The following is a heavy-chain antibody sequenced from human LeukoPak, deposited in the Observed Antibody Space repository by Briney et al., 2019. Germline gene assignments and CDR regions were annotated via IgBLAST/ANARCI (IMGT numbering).Heavy chain of an antibody. Sequence: LRLSCAASGFTFHDYAMHWIRQPPGKGLEWIGYIYHSGSTYYNPSLKSRVTISVDRSKNQFSLKLSSVTAADTAVYYCASLNDSSGYYYFDYWGQGTLVTVSS. V-gene: IGHV4-30-2*01. CDR3: ASLNDSSGYYYFDY. D-gene: IGHD3-22*01. CDR1: GFTFHDYA. J-gene: IGHJ4*02. CDR2: IYHSGST.